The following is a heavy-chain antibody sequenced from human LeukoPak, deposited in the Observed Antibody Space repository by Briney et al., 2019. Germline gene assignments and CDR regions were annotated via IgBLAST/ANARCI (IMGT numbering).Heavy chain of an antibody. D-gene: IGHD3-10*01. CDR1: GGSISSYY. V-gene: IGHV4-59*01. J-gene: IGHJ5*02. Sequence: SETLSLTCTVSGGSISSYYWSWIRQPPGKGLEWIGYIYYSGSTNYNPSLKSRVTISVDTSKNQFSLKLSSVTAADTAVYYCARASHLGSVRGVINWFDPWGQGTLVTVSP. CDR3: ARASHLGSVRGVINWFDP. CDR2: IYYSGST.